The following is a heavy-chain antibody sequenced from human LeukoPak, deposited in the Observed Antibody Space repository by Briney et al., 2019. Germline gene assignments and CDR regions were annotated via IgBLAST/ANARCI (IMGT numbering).Heavy chain of an antibody. CDR1: GGSFSGYY. D-gene: IGHD6-19*01. CDR3: ARPRYSSGWSIFDY. CDR2: INHSGST. Sequence: SETLSLTCAVYGGSFSGYYWSWIRQPPGKWLEWIGEINHSGSTNYNPSLKSRVTISVDTSKNQFSLKLSSVTAADTAVYYCARPRYSSGWSIFDYWGQGTLVTVSS. V-gene: IGHV4-34*01. J-gene: IGHJ4*02.